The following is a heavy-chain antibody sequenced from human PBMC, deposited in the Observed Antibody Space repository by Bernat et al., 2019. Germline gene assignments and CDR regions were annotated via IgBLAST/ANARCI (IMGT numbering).Heavy chain of an antibody. CDR3: ARGRYGSGSYSIYYYGMDV. J-gene: IGHJ6*02. D-gene: IGHD3-10*01. CDR1: GFTFSSWS. V-gene: IGHV3-48*02. CDR2: ISSSSSTI. Sequence: EVQLVESGGGLVQPGGSLRLSCAASGFTFSSWSTNWVRQAPGKGLEWVSYISSSSSTIYHADSVKGRFTISRDNAKNSLYLQMNSLRDEDTALYYCARGRYGSGSYSIYYYGMDVWGQGTTVTVSS.